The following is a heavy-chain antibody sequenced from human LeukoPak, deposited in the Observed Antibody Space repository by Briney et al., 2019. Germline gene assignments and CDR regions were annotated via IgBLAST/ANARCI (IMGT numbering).Heavy chain of an antibody. D-gene: IGHD3-22*01. Sequence: PGRSLRLSCAPSGFTFSRHGMHWVRQAPGKGLEWVSFISSSSSSINYADSVKGRFTISRDNAKNSLYLQMNSLRAEDTAVYYCARDRDGTAYYPLDFRGQGTLVTVSS. CDR2: ISSSSSSI. J-gene: IGHJ4*02. CDR3: ARDRDGTAYYPLDF. CDR1: GFTFSRHG. V-gene: IGHV3-21*01.